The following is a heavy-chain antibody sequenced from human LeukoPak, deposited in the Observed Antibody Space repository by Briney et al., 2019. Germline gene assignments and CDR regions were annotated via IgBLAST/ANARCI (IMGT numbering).Heavy chain of an antibody. CDR2: IYYSGAT. V-gene: IGHV4-39*02. J-gene: IGHJ5*02. Sequence: SETLSLTCTVSGDSIISTNYYWGWIRQPPGKGLEWIGHIYYSGATYYNSSLKSRVTISVDTSKNQFSLKLNFVTAADTAVYYCARDHNQYYYGSGVSGGWFDPWGQGTLVTVSS. CDR3: ARDHNQYYYGSGVSGGWFDP. CDR1: GDSIISTNYY. D-gene: IGHD3-10*01.